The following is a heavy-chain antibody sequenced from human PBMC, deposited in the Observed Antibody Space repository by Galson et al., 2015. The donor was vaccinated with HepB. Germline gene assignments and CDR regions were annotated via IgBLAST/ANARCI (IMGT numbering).Heavy chain of an antibody. Sequence: SLRLSCAASGFTFSSYAMSWVRQAPGKGLEWVSAISGSGGSKYYADSVKGRFTISRDNSKNTLYLQMNSLRAEDTAVYYCAKGVPQWLETFDYWGQGTLVTVSS. CDR1: GFTFSSYA. D-gene: IGHD6-19*01. CDR2: ISGSGGSK. V-gene: IGHV3-23*01. J-gene: IGHJ4*02. CDR3: AKGVPQWLETFDY.